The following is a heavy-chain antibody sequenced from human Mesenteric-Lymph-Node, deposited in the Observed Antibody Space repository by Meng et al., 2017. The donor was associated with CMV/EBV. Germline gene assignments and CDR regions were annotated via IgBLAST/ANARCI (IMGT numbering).Heavy chain of an antibody. CDR1: GGTFSIYT. CDR3: ARCVVPAAMTIYSNYPYYYYGMDV. D-gene: IGHD2-2*01. J-gene: IGHJ6*02. CDR2: IIPIFGTA. V-gene: IGHV1-69*05. Sequence: SVKVSCKASGGTFSIYTINWVRQAPGQGLEWMGGIIPIFGTANYAQKFQGRVTITTDESTSTAYMELSSLRSEDTAVYYCARCVVPAAMTIYSNYPYYYYGMDVWGQGTTVTVSS.